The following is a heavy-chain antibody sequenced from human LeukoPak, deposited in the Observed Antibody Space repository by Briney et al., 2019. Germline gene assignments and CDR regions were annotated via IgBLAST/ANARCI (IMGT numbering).Heavy chain of an antibody. Sequence: GGSLRLSCAASGFTFSSYSMNWVRRAPGKGLEWVSYISSSSSTIYYADSVKGRFTISRDNAKNSLYLQMNSLRDEDTAVYYCARDDSYYYGSSGAYWGQGTLVTVSS. J-gene: IGHJ4*02. CDR2: ISSSSSTI. V-gene: IGHV3-48*02. D-gene: IGHD3-22*01. CDR3: ARDDSYYYGSSGAY. CDR1: GFTFSSYS.